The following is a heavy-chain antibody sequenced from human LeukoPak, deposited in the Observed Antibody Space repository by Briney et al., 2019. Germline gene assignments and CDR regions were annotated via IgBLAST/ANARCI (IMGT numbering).Heavy chain of an antibody. CDR3: ARYSGYDIWDAFDI. J-gene: IGHJ3*02. V-gene: IGHV4-4*07. CDR1: GGSISSYY. Sequence: SETLSLTCTVSGGSISSYYWSWIRQPAGKGLEWIGRIYTSGSTNYNPSLKSRVTMSVDTSKSQFSLKLSSVTAADTAVYYCARYSGYDIWDAFDIWGQGTMVTVSS. D-gene: IGHD5-12*01. CDR2: IYTSGST.